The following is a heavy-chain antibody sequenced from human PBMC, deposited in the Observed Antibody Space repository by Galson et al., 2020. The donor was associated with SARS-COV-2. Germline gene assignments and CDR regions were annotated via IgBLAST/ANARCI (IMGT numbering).Heavy chain of an antibody. J-gene: IGHJ4*02. CDR1: GFNFSSHG. Sequence: QLGESLKISCSASGFNFSSHGMHRVRQAPGKGLEWVAVIWYDGSNKYHADSVKGRFTISRNNSKNKLYLQMNSLRAEDTAVYYCARTLEYSLDYWGQGTLVTVSS. D-gene: IGHD6-6*01. V-gene: IGHV3-33*01. CDR3: ARTLEYSLDY. CDR2: IWYDGSNK.